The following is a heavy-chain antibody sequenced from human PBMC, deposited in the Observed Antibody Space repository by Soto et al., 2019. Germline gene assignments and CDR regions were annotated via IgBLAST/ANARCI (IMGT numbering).Heavy chain of an antibody. CDR1: GGSISSGGYY. CDR2: IYCSGST. CDR3: ARDQEQQLANYYYYGMDV. V-gene: IGHV4-31*03. D-gene: IGHD6-13*01. Sequence: SETLSLTCTVSGGSISSGGYYWSWIRQHPGKGLEWIGYIYCSGSTYYNPSLKSRVTISVDTSKNQFSLKLSSVTAADTAVYYCARDQEQQLANYYYYGMDVWGQGTTVTVSS. J-gene: IGHJ6*02.